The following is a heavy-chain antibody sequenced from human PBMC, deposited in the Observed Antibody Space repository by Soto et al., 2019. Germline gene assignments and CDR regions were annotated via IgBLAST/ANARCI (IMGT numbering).Heavy chain of an antibody. Sequence: GGSLRLSCAASGFTFSSYAMHWVRQAPGKGLEWVAVISYDGSNKYYADSVKGRFTISRDNSKNTLYLQMNSLRAEDTAVYYCAREVVVAATSVVVYYYGMDVWGQGTTVTVSS. CDR1: GFTFSSYA. D-gene: IGHD2-15*01. V-gene: IGHV3-30-3*01. CDR2: ISYDGSNK. CDR3: AREVVVAATSVVVYYYGMDV. J-gene: IGHJ6*02.